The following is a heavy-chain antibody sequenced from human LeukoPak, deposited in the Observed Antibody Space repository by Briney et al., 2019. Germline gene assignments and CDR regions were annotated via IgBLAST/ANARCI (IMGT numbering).Heavy chain of an antibody. CDR2: IYYSGST. J-gene: IGHJ6*02. V-gene: IGHV4-59*08. CDR3: ARSGPMVRGVINYYYYGMDV. D-gene: IGHD3-10*01. CDR1: GGSISSYY. Sequence: PSETLSLTCTVSGGSISSYYWSWIRQPPGKGLEWIGYIYYSGSTNYNPSLKSRVTISVDTSKNQFSLKLSSVTAADTAVYYCARSGPMVRGVINYYYYGMDVWGQGTTVTVSS.